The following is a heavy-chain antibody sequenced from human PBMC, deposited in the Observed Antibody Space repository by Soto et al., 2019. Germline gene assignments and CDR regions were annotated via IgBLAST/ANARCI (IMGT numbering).Heavy chain of an antibody. CDR3: ARGPFRPSAMDV. V-gene: IGHV1-69*10. J-gene: IGHJ6*02. Sequence: ASLKVSCQKSGDNFKKNVFTWVRQAPGQGLEWMGGTIPALGKTHYIEKFQGRVTITVDDATRTAYMEVRDLTAEDTAIYYCARGPFRPSAMDVWGQGTTVTVSS. D-gene: IGHD3-10*01. CDR1: GDNFKKNV. CDR2: TIPALGKT.